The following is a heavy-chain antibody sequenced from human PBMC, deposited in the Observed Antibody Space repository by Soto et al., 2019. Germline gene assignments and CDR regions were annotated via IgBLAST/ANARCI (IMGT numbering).Heavy chain of an antibody. Sequence: QVQLVQSGAEVKKPGSSVKVSCKASGGTFSSYAISWVRQAPGKGLEWMGGIIPIFGTANYAQKFQGRVTITADESTSTAYMELSSLRSEDTAVYYCARDGDPYSSSWYGNWFDPWGQGTLVTVSS. CDR3: ARDGDPYSSSWYGNWFDP. V-gene: IGHV1-69*01. CDR2: IIPIFGTA. J-gene: IGHJ5*02. CDR1: GGTFSSYA. D-gene: IGHD6-13*01.